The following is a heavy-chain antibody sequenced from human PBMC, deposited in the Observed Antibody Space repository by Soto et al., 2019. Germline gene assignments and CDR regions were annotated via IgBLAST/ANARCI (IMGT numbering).Heavy chain of an antibody. CDR1: GYTFSSIG. Sequence: ASVKVCCKASGYTFSSIGISWVRQAPGQGLEWMGWISPYKGNTHYAQGLQGRVTMTTDTSTSTAYMELRSLRSDDTAVYYCARDLDASGSYYTDYPGPATLVTVSS. CDR2: ISPYKGNT. V-gene: IGHV1-18*01. J-gene: IGHJ4*02. CDR3: ARDLDASGSYYTDY. D-gene: IGHD3-10*01.